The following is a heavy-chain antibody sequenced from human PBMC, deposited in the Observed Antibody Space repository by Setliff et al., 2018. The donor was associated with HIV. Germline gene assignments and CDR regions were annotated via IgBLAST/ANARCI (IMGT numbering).Heavy chain of an antibody. Sequence: PGGSLILSCTAPGSTFNFYAMSWVRQAPGKGLEWVSAISGSGGSTYYADSVKGRFTISRDNSKNTLYLQMNSLRAEDTAVYYCAKAAVVTQMAFDIWGQGTMVTVSS. V-gene: IGHV3-23*01. CDR1: GSTFNFYA. D-gene: IGHD2-21*02. CDR3: AKAAVVTQMAFDI. CDR2: ISGSGGST. J-gene: IGHJ3*02.